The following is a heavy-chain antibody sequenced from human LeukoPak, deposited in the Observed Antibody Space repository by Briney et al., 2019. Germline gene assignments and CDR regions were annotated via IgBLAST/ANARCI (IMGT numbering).Heavy chain of an antibody. CDR3: AKDIVVVPAGGDYFDY. V-gene: IGHV3-23*01. CDR1: GFTFSTYA. Sequence: GGSLTLSCAAAGFTFSTYAMSWVSQAPGKGLEWVSAINDRGGSTYYADSVKGRFTISRDSSKTTLYLQMNSLRADDTAVYYWAKDIVVVPAGGDYFDYWGQGTLVTASS. J-gene: IGHJ4*02. CDR2: INDRGGST. D-gene: IGHD2-2*01.